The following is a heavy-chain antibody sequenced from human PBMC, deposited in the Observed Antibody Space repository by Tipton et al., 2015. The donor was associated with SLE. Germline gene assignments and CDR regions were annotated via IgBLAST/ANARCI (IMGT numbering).Heavy chain of an antibody. V-gene: IGHV4-59*11. CDR2: IYYSGST. Sequence: TLSLTCTVSGGSISSHYWSWIRQPPGKGLEWIGYIYYSGSTNYNPSLKSRVTISVDTSKNQFSLKLSPVTAADTAVYYCARGVGEQLERYWGQGTLVTVSS. CDR1: GGSISSHY. D-gene: IGHD6-6*01. J-gene: IGHJ4*02. CDR3: ARGVGEQLERY.